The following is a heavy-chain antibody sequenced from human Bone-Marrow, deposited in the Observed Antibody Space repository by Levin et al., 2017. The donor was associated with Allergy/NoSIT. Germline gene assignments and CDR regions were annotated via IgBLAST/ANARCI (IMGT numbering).Heavy chain of an antibody. CDR1: GFTFSRYG. CDR3: AKDLLGDYDDS. V-gene: IGHV3-30*18. J-gene: IGHJ4*02. CDR2: ISYDGTNK. D-gene: IGHD4-17*01. Sequence: GESLKIACAASGFTFSRYGMHWVRQAPGKGLEWVAVISYDGTNKYYADSMKGRFTISRDNSKNTVYLQMNSLRAEDTAVYYCAKDLLGDYDDSWGQGTLVTVSS.